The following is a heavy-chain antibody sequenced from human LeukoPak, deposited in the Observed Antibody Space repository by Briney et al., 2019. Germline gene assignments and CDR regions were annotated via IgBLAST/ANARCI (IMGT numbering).Heavy chain of an antibody. V-gene: IGHV4-4*07. J-gene: IGHJ6*02. Sequence: SETLSLTCTVSGGSISSYFWSWIRQPAGKGLEWIGRIYTSGITNYNPSLKSRVTMSVDTSKNQFSLKLSSVTRTGTPAYYCARDLGPDCSSTRCYALDVWGQGTTVTVSS. CDR3: ARDLGPDCSSTRCYALDV. CDR1: GGSISSYF. D-gene: IGHD2-2*01. CDR2: IYTSGIT.